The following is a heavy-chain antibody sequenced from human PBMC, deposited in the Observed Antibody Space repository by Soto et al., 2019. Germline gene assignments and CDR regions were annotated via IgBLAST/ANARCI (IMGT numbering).Heavy chain of an antibody. CDR1: GFTFSSYG. CDR2: IWYDGSNK. J-gene: IGHJ6*02. CDR3: ARDWGTDVVVPVALITYYYYYGMDV. V-gene: IGHV3-33*01. D-gene: IGHD2-2*01. Sequence: QVQLVESGGGVVQPGRSLRLSCAASGFTFSSYGMHWVRQAPGKGLEGVAGIWYDGSNKYYADSVKGRFTISRDNSKNTLYMQMTGRSAEDTAVYYCARDWGTDVVVPVALITYYYYYGMDVWGHGTTVTVSS.